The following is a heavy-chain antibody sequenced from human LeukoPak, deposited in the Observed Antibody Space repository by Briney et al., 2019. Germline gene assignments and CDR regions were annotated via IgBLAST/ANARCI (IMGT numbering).Heavy chain of an antibody. D-gene: IGHD1-26*01. CDR1: GFTFSSYA. V-gene: IGHV3-23*01. Sequence: GGSLRLSCAASGFTFSSYAMSWVRQAPGKGLEWVSAISGSGGSTYYADSVKGRFTVSRDNSRNTQYLQMNSLSAEDTAVYYCASGKYSFSALDYWGQGTLVTVSS. CDR3: ASGKYSFSALDY. J-gene: IGHJ4*02. CDR2: ISGSGGST.